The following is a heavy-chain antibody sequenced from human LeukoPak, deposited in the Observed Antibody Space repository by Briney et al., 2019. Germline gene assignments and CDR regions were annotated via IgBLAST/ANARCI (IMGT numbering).Heavy chain of an antibody. Sequence: SETLSLTCAVYGGSFSGYSWSWIRQPPGKGLEWIGYIYHSGSTYYNPSLKSRVTISVDRSKNQFSLKLSSVTAADTAVYYCARGGGYCSGGSCYAYFDYWGQGTLVTVSS. D-gene: IGHD2-15*01. V-gene: IGHV4-30-2*01. CDR2: IYHSGST. CDR1: GGSFSGYS. CDR3: ARGGGYCSGGSCYAYFDY. J-gene: IGHJ4*02.